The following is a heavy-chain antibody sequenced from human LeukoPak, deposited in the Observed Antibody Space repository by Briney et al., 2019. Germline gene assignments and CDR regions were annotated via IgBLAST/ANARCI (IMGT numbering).Heavy chain of an antibody. Sequence: GGSLRLSCAASGFTFSNFWMSWVRQAPGRGLECVANIKQDGSEKNYVDSVKGRFTIPRDNAENSLSLQMNSLRAEDTAIYFCARDGRYGAGTSDYWGQGALVTVSS. CDR1: GFTFSNFW. CDR2: IKQDGSEK. J-gene: IGHJ4*02. V-gene: IGHV3-7*01. D-gene: IGHD3-10*01. CDR3: ARDGRYGAGTSDY.